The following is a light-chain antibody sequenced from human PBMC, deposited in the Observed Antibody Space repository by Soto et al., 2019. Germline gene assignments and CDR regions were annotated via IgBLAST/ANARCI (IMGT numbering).Light chain of an antibody. CDR2: YAS. Sequence: EIMMTQSPATLSVSPGERATLSCRASQSVSNNLAWYQQKPGQAPRLLIYYASTRATGIPARFSGSGSGTAFPPTITSLQSEDFALYYCQQYNNWPPITFGQGTRLEIK. CDR3: QQYNNWPPIT. V-gene: IGKV3-15*01. J-gene: IGKJ5*01. CDR1: QSVSNN.